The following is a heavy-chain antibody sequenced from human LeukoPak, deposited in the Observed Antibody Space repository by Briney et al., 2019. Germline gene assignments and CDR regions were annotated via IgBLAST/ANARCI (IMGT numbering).Heavy chain of an antibody. J-gene: IGHJ4*02. CDR1: GFTFSHYW. CDR2: IKHDGSQK. CDR3: ARDSSRGDFEY. V-gene: IGHV3-7*01. D-gene: IGHD3-10*01. Sequence: GGSLRLSCAASGFTFSHYWMSWVRRAPRKGLEWVANIKHDGSQKEHVDSVKGRFTISRDNAKNSLFLQMNSLRAEDTAVYFCARDSSRGDFEYWGQGTLVTVSS.